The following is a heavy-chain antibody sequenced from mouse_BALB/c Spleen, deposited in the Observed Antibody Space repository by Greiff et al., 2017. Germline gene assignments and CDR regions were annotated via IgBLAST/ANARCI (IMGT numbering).Heavy chain of an antibody. V-gene: IGHV5-6*01. D-gene: IGHD2-4*01. J-gene: IGHJ4*01. Sequence: EVKLQESGGDLVKPGGSLKLSCAASGFTFSSYGMSWVRQTPDKRLEWVATISSGGSYTYYPDSVKGRFTISRDNAKNTLYLQMSSLKSEDTAMYYCARQGYDYDSYAMDYWGQGTSVTVSS. CDR1: GFTFSSYG. CDR2: ISSGGSYT. CDR3: ARQGYDYDSYAMDY.